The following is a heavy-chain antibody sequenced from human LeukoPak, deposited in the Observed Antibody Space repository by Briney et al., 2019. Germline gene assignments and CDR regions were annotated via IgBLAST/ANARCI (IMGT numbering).Heavy chain of an antibody. CDR1: GGSISSSSYY. J-gene: IGHJ5*02. Sequence: KPSETLSLTCTVSGGSISSSSYYWGWIRQPPGKGLEWIGSIYYSGSTYYNPSLKSRVTISVDTSKNQFSLKLSSVTAADTAVYYCARHPMIVVGNGFDPWGQGTLVTVSS. CDR2: IYYSGST. D-gene: IGHD3-22*01. V-gene: IGHV4-39*01. CDR3: ARHPMIVVGNGFDP.